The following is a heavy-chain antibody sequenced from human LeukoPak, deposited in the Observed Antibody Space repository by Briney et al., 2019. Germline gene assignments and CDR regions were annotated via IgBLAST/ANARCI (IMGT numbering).Heavy chain of an antibody. CDR2: ISYDGSNK. Sequence: GGSLRLSCAASGFTFSSYAMHWVRQAPGKGLEWVAVISYDGSNKYYADSVKGRFTISRDNSKNTLYLQMNSLRAEDTAVYYCARGGQWLVAYYYYMDVWGKGTTVTASS. CDR3: ARGGQWLVAYYYYMDV. V-gene: IGHV3-30-3*01. J-gene: IGHJ6*03. CDR1: GFTFSSYA. D-gene: IGHD6-19*01.